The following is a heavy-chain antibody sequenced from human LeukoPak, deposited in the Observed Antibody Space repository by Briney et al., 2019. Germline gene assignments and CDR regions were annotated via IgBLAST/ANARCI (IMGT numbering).Heavy chain of an antibody. J-gene: IGHJ4*02. Sequence: GGSLRLSCAASGFSFSIYSLNWVRQAPGRGLEWVSSISSSTSYIYYADSVKGRFTISRDNAKKSLYLQMNSLRAEDTAVYYCARGVSWSPFDHWGQGTLVTVFS. CDR3: ARGVSWSPFDH. V-gene: IGHV3-21*01. D-gene: IGHD4-11*01. CDR1: GFSFSIYS. CDR2: ISSSTSYI.